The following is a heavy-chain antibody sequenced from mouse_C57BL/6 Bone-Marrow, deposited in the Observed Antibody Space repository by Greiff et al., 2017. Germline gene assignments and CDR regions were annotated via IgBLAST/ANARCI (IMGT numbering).Heavy chain of an antibody. CDR2: IYPRSGNT. J-gene: IGHJ2*01. V-gene: IGHV1-81*01. Sequence: QVQLKESGAELARPGASVKLSCTASGYTFTSYGISWVKQSTGQGLEWIGVIYPRSGNTYSNEKFTGKATLTADKSSSTAYMELSSLTSEDSAVYFCARGRTYCDYYFDYWGQGTTLTVSS. CDR3: ARGRTYCDYYFDY. D-gene: IGHD1-1*01. CDR1: GYTFTSYG.